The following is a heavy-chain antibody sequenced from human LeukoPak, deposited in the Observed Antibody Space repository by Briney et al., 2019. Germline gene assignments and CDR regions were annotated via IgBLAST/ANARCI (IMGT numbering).Heavy chain of an antibody. Sequence: SETLSLTCSVSGDSISSGNWWTWVRQAPGTGLEWIGQIYHTGITYYNPSLQSRVTISVDNSKNQFSLHLDSVTAAGTAVYYCARTSGYFFDYWGQGNLVTFSS. CDR3: ARTSGYFFDY. D-gene: IGHD3-10*01. V-gene: IGHV4-4*02. CDR2: IYHTGIT. CDR1: GDSISSGNW. J-gene: IGHJ4*02.